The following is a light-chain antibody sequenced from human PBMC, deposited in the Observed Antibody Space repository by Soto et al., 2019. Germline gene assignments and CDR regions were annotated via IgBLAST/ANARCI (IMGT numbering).Light chain of an antibody. CDR3: QQHSHWPPWT. CDR1: QSVSSNF. V-gene: IGKV3D-20*02. Sequence: EIVLTQSPGILSLSPGERATLSCRASQSVSSNFLAWYQEKPGQAPRLLIYGASSRATGIPDRFSGSGSGTDFTLTISNLEPEDFAVYYCQQHSHWPPWTFGQGTKVDIK. J-gene: IGKJ1*01. CDR2: GAS.